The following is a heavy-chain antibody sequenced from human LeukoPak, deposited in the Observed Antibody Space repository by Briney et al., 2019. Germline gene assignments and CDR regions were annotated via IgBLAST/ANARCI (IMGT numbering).Heavy chain of an antibody. CDR1: GFTLGVYA. D-gene: IGHD7-27*01. CDR2: VRSKAYRGTT. Sequence: GGSLRLSSTASGFTLGVYAMSSVREAPGKGGGWVVLVRSKAYRGTTGCAASVKVRYTNSRDDYKSIAYLQMNSLKTGDTAVYYCTRAAGDSSPFDYWGQGTLVTVSS. CDR3: TRAAGDSSPFDY. J-gene: IGHJ4*02. V-gene: IGHV3-49*04.